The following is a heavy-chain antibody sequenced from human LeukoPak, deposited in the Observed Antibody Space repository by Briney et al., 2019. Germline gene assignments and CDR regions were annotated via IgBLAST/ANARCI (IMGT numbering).Heavy chain of an antibody. J-gene: IGHJ4*02. CDR3: ASRDYYGSGSYR. Sequence: SETLSLTCTVSGGSISSSSYYWGWIRQPPGKGLEWIGSIYYSGSTYYNPSLKSRVTISVDTSKNQLSLKLSSVTAADTAVYYCASRDYYGSGSYRWGQGTMVTVSS. CDR1: GGSISSSSYY. D-gene: IGHD3-10*01. V-gene: IGHV4-39*07. CDR2: IYYSGST.